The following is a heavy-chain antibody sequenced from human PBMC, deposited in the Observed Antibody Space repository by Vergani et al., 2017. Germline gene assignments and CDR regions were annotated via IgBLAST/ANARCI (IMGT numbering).Heavy chain of an antibody. Sequence: QVQLVQSGAEVKKPGSSVKVSCKASGGTFSSYAISWVRQAPGQGLEWMGGIIPIFGTANYAQKFQGRVTMTRDTSTRTVYMELSSLRSEDTAVYYCTRWWYYDSIAYWAYWGQGTLVTVSA. CDR1: GGTFSSYA. CDR3: TRWWYYDSIAYWAY. V-gene: IGHV1-69*06. D-gene: IGHD3-22*01. J-gene: IGHJ4*02. CDR2: IIPIFGTA.